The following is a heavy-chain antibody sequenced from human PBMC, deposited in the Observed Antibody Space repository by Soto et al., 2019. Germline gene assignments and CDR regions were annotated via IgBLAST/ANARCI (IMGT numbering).Heavy chain of an antibody. D-gene: IGHD3-10*01. CDR1: GFTFSSYG. Sequence: QVQLVESGGGVVQPGRSLRLSCAASGFTFSSYGMHWVRQAPGKALEWVAVISYDGSNKYYADSVKGRFTISRDNSKNTLYLQMNSLRAEDTAVYYCAKGRYYYGSGSYSDDYWGQGTLVTVSS. CDR3: AKGRYYYGSGSYSDDY. V-gene: IGHV3-30*18. CDR2: ISYDGSNK. J-gene: IGHJ4*02.